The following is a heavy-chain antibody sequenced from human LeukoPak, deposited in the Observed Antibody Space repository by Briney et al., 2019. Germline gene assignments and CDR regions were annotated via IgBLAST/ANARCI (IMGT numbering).Heavy chain of an antibody. V-gene: IGHV4-59*01. CDR3: ARGIAAAGTYYYYYYMDV. CDR1: GGSISSYY. J-gene: IGHJ6*03. D-gene: IGHD6-13*01. Sequence: SETLSLTCTVSGGSISSYYWSWIRQTPGKGLEWIGYIYYSGSTNFNPSLKSRVTISVDTSKNQFSLKMSSVTAADTAVYYCARGIAAAGTYYYYYYMDVWGKGTTVTVSS. CDR2: IYYSGST.